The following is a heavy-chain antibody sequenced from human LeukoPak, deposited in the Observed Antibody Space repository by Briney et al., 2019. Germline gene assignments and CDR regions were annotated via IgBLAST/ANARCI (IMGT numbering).Heavy chain of an antibody. D-gene: IGHD6-13*01. CDR1: GFTFSSYA. J-gene: IGHJ5*02. Sequence: GGSLRLSCAASGFTFSSYAMSWVRQAPGKGLEWVSAISVSGGNTYYADSVKGRFTISRDNSKNTLYLQMNSLRAEDTAVYYCAKGSSSWYGRNWFDPWGQGTLVTVSS. CDR3: AKGSSSWYGRNWFDP. CDR2: ISVSGGNT. V-gene: IGHV3-23*01.